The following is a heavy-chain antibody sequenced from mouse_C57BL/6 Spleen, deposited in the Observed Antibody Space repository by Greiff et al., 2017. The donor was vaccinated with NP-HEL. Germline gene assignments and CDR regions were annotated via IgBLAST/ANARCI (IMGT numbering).Heavy chain of an antibody. Sequence: EVKLVESGAELVRPGASVKLSCTASGFNIKDDYMHWVKQRPEQGLEWIGWIDPENGDTEYASKFQGKATITADTSSNTAYLQLSSLTSEDTAVYYCTTRGDYGWYFDVWGTGTTVTVSS. CDR2: IDPENGDT. CDR3: TTRGDYGWYFDV. V-gene: IGHV14-4*01. J-gene: IGHJ1*03. D-gene: IGHD2-4*01. CDR1: GFNIKDDY.